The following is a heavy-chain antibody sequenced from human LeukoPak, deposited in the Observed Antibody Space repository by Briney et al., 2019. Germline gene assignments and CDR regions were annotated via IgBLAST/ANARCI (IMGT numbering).Heavy chain of an antibody. V-gene: IGHV4-59*01. CDR1: GGSISSYY. CDR2: VYYSGST. CDR3: AGRYYDLWSGYYTIPNWYFDL. J-gene: IGHJ2*01. Sequence: SETLSLTCTVSGGSISSYYWSWIRQPPGKGLEWIGYVYYSGSTNYNPSLKSRVTISVDTSKNQFSLKLSSVTAADTAVYYCAGRYYDLWSGYYTIPNWYFDLWGRGTLVTVSS. D-gene: IGHD3-3*01.